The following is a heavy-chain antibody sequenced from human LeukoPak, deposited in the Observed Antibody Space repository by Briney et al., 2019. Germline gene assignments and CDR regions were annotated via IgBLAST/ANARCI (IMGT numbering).Heavy chain of an antibody. D-gene: IGHD2-15*01. J-gene: IGHJ4*02. CDR3: ARRGRSHIAAPTQYYFDY. CDR1: GGSISSSSYY. CDR2: IYYSGST. V-gene: IGHV4-39*01. Sequence: SETLSLTRTVSGGSISSSSYYWGWLGQPQGRGREWVGSIYYSGSTYYNPSHKSRVTICVDTSKNPFSLKLSSVTAADTAVYYCARRGRSHIAAPTQYYFDYWGQGTLVTVSS.